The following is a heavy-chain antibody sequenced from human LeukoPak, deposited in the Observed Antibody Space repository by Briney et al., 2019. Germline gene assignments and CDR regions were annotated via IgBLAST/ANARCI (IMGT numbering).Heavy chain of an antibody. CDR1: GFTFSSYA. V-gene: IGHV3-23*01. D-gene: IGHD6-13*01. CDR2: ISGSGGST. CDR3: ATHSSSWYEYFQH. Sequence: GGSLRLSCAASGFTFSSYAMSWVRQAPGKGLEWVSAISGSGGSTYYADSVKGRFTISRDNSKNTLYLQMNSLTAEDTAVYYCATHSSSWYEYFQHWGQGTLVTVSS. J-gene: IGHJ1*01.